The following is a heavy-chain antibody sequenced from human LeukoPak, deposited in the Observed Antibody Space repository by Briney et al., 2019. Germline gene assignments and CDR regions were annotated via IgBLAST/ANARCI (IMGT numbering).Heavy chain of an antibody. Sequence: SGGSLRLSCAASGFTFSSYSMNWVRQAPGKGLEWASYISSSSSTIYYADSVKGRFTISRDNAKNSLYLQMNSLRDEDTAIYYCARDRRGDYYDSSGYYRWGQGTLVTVSS. V-gene: IGHV3-48*02. CDR2: ISSSSSTI. CDR3: ARDRRGDYYDSSGYYR. D-gene: IGHD3-22*01. J-gene: IGHJ4*02. CDR1: GFTFSSYS.